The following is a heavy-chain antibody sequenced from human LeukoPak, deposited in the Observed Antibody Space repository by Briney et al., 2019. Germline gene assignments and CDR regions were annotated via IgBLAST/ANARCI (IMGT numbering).Heavy chain of an antibody. D-gene: IGHD3-3*01. V-gene: IGHV1-8*01. CDR3: ARVGGTTSYYDFWSGYYHRGMDV. J-gene: IGHJ6*02. CDR1: GYTFTSYD. CDR2: MNPNSGNT. Sequence: GASVKVSCKASGYTFTSYDINWVRQATGQGLEWMGWMNPNSGNTGYAQKFQGRVTMTRNTSISTAYMELSSLRSEDTAVYYCARVGGTTSYYDFWSGYYHRGMDVWGQGTTVTVSS.